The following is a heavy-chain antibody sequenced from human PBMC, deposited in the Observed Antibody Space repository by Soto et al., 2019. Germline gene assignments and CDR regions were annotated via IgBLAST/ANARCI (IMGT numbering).Heavy chain of an antibody. V-gene: IGHV3-13*04. D-gene: IGHD3-22*01. CDR1: GFTFSSYD. Sequence: PGGSLRLSCAASGFTFSSYDMHWVRQATGKGLEWVSAIGTAGDTYYPGSVKGRFTISRENAKNSLYLQMNSLRAGDTAVYYCARSRHYYDSSGYYVARDYYFDYWGQGTLVTVSS. CDR2: IGTAGDT. CDR3: ARSRHYYDSSGYYVARDYYFDY. J-gene: IGHJ4*02.